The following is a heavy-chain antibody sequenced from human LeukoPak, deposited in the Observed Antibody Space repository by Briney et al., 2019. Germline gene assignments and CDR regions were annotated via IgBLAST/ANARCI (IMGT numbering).Heavy chain of an antibody. Sequence: GGCLRPSCLGSGSTFGHVASQCARQAPGRGLEWVAATSYNASVNFYADSVRGRFTISRDNSKNTLFLQMSSLRVEDTAVYYCARMALLTGGIPSGFIYWGQGTLVTVSS. J-gene: IGHJ4*02. CDR1: GSTFGHVA. V-gene: IGHV3-30-3*01. CDR2: TSYNASVN. D-gene: IGHD3-9*01. CDR3: ARMALLTGGIPSGFIY.